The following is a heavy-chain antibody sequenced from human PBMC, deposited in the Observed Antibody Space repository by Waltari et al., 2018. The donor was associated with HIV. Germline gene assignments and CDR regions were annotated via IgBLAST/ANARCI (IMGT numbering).Heavy chain of an antibody. CDR2: ISYDGSNK. CDR3: AREDGRGY. J-gene: IGHJ4*02. V-gene: IGHV3-30-3*01. CDR1: GFTFSTSA. Sequence: QVQLVESGGGVVQPGRSLRLSCAASGFTFSTSAMHWVRQAPGKGLEWVAVISYDGSNKYYADSVKGRFTISRDNSKNTLYLQMNSLRAEDTAVYYCAREDGRGYWGQGTLVTVSS.